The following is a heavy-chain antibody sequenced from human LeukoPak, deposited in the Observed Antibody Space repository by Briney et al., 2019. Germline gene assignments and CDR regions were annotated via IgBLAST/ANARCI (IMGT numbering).Heavy chain of an antibody. CDR3: ARGRHPGPTWISEY. D-gene: IGHD5-12*01. Sequence: ASVKLSCKASEDTFTSYDINWGRQATGQGVEWRGWMNPNSGNTGYAQKFQCRVAMTRNTSISTAYMELSSLTFEDTAVYYCARGRHPGPTWISEYWGQGTLVTVSS. J-gene: IGHJ4*02. V-gene: IGHV1-8*01. CDR1: EDTFTSYD. CDR2: MNPNSGNT.